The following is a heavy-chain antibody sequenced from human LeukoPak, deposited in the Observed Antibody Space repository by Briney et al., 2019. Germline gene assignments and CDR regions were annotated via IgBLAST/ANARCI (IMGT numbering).Heavy chain of an antibody. J-gene: IGHJ4*02. V-gene: IGHV4-59*08. CDR1: GGSIGTYY. CDR2: TYYSGSS. Sequence: PSETLSLTCTVSGGSIGTYYWSWIRQPPGKGLEWIASTYYSGSSSYYNPSLKSRVTISADMSKNQLSLKLTSVTAADTAVYFCARHPSAVAGKTFDCWGQGTLVTVSS. CDR3: ARHPSAVAGKTFDC. D-gene: IGHD6-19*01.